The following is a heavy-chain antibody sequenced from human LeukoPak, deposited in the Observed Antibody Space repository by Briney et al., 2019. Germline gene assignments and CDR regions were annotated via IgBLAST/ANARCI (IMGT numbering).Heavy chain of an antibody. V-gene: IGHV3-23*01. Sequence: GGSLRLSCAASGFTFSAYGVTWVRQAPGKGLEWVSSMGVSGDNVHYADSVKGRFAISRDNSKNTQYLQMNSLRAEDAAVYYCAKDPNGDYVGAFDTWGQGTMVIVSS. CDR3: AKDPNGDYVGAFDT. D-gene: IGHD4-17*01. CDR2: MGVSGDNV. J-gene: IGHJ3*02. CDR1: GFTFSAYG.